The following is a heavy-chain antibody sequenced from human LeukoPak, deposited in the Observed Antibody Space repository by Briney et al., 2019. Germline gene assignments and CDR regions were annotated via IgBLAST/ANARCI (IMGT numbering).Heavy chain of an antibody. V-gene: IGHV1-2*02. CDR3: ARDPGGGAGY. CDR2: INPNSGGT. D-gene: IGHD6-19*01. CDR1: GYTFTGYY. J-gene: IGHJ4*02. Sequence: ASVKVSCKASGYTFTGYYMHWVRQAPGQGLEWMGWINPNSGGTNYAQKFQGRVTMTRDTSISTAYMELSRLRSDDTAAYYCARDPGGGAGYWGQGTLVTVSS.